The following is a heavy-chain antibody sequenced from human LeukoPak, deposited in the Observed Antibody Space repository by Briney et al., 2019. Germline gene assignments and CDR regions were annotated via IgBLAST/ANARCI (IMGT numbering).Heavy chain of an antibody. CDR3: AGGWGPMVVSS. Sequence: GGSLRLSCAASGFSISNYAMSWVRQAPGKGLEWVSAISGSGGSTYYADSVEGRFTISRDSSKNTLYLQINSLRAEDTAVYYCAGGWGPMVVSSWGQGTLVTVSS. CDR1: GFSISNYA. CDR2: ISGSGGST. V-gene: IGHV3-23*01. D-gene: IGHD2-8*02. J-gene: IGHJ5*02.